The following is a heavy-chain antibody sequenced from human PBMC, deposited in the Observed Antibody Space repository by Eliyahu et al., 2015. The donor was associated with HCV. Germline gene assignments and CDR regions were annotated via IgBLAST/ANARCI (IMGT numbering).Heavy chain of an antibody. CDR2: ISAYNGNT. Sequence: QFQLVQSGAEVKKPGASVKVSCKASGYTFTSYGISWVRQAPGQGLEWMGWISAYNGNTNYAQKLQGRVTMTTDTSTSTAYMELRSLRSDDTAVYYCARVGSGGSYYDFWSGYSGAYGMDVWGQGTTVTVSS. J-gene: IGHJ6*02. D-gene: IGHD3-3*01. V-gene: IGHV1-18*01. CDR1: GYTFTSYG. CDR3: ARVGSGGSYYDFWSGYSGAYGMDV.